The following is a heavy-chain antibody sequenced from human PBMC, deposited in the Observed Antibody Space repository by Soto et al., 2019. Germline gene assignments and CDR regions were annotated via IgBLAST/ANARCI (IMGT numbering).Heavy chain of an antibody. CDR1: GFSLSTSGVG. V-gene: IGHV2-5*02. Sequence: QITLKESGPTLVKPTQTLTLTCTFSGFSLSTSGVGVGWIRQPPGKALEWLALIYWDDDKRYSPSLKSRLTITKDTSKNQVVLTMTNMDPVDTATYYCVHVSYPANRLGYWGQGTLVTVSS. CDR3: VHVSYPANRLGY. J-gene: IGHJ4*02. D-gene: IGHD3-16*01. CDR2: IYWDDDK.